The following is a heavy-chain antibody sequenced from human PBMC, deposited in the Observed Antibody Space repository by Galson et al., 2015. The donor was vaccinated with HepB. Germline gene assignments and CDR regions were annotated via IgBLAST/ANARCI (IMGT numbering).Heavy chain of an antibody. D-gene: IGHD3-22*01. CDR3: ARTQYYYDSSGYYGDAFDI. CDR1: GFTFSSYW. V-gene: IGHV3-72*01. J-gene: IGHJ3*02. Sequence: SLRLSCAASGFTFSSYWMSWVRQAPGKGLEWVGRTRNKANSYTTEYAASVKGRFTISRDDSKDSLYLQMNSLKTEDTAVYYCARTQYYYDSSGYYGDAFDIWGQGTMVTVSS. CDR2: TRNKANSYTT.